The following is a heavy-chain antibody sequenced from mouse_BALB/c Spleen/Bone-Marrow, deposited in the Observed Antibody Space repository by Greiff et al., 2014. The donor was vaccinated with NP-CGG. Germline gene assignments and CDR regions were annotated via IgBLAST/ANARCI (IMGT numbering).Heavy chain of an antibody. CDR1: GYTFTSYR. J-gene: IGHJ2*01. D-gene: IGHD2-4*01. Sequence: QVQLKESGAELVKPGASVKLSCKTSGYTFTSYRIQWVKQRPGQGLGWIGEIFPGTGTTYYNEKFKDKATLTIDTSSSTAYMQLSSLTSEDSAVYFCARKGISTVIATAYYFDYWGQGSTLTVSS. CDR2: IFPGTGTT. V-gene: IGHV1S132*01. CDR3: ARKGISTVIATAYYFDY.